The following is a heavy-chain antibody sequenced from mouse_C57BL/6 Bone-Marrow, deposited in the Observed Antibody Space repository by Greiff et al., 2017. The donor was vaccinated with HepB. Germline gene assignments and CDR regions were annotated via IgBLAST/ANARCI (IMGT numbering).Heavy chain of an antibody. J-gene: IGHJ2*01. D-gene: IGHD2-2*01. V-gene: IGHV1-69*01. CDR2: IDPSDSYT. CDR3: ARGVTTLFFDY. Sequence: VQLQQSGAELVMPGASVKLSCKASGYTFTSYWMHWVKQRPGQGLEWIGEIDPSDSYTNYNQKFKGKSTLTVDKSSSTAYMQLSSLTSEDSAVYYCARGVTTLFFDYWGQGTTLTVSS. CDR1: GYTFTSYW.